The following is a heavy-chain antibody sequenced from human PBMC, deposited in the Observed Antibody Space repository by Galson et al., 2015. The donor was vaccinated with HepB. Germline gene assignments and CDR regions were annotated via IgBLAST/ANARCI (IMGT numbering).Heavy chain of an antibody. Sequence: SLRLSCAASGFTFSNYATTWVRQAPGKGLEWVSSISAGGDTTYYADSVKGRFTISRDNAKKMLSLRTNSLRAEDTAVYYCAKGDVWGSAARNYGMDVWGQGTTVTVSS. CDR3: AKGDVWGSAARNYGMDV. J-gene: IGHJ6*02. CDR1: GFTFSNYA. CDR2: ISAGGDTT. V-gene: IGHV3-23*01. D-gene: IGHD3-16*01.